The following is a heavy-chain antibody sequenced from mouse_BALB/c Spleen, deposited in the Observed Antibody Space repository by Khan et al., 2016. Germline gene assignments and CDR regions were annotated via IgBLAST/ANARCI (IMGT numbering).Heavy chain of an antibody. CDR2: ISTYYGDA. J-gene: IGHJ4*01. Sequence: QVQLQQSGAELVRPGVSVKISCKGSGYTFTDYAMHWVKQSHATSLEWIGVISTYYGDASYNQKFKGKATMTVDKSSSTAYLELARLTSEDSAIYYCARLYDSLYYAMDYWGQGTSVTVSS. CDR1: GYTFTDYA. CDR3: ARLYDSLYYAMDY. D-gene: IGHD2-14*01. V-gene: IGHV1S137*01.